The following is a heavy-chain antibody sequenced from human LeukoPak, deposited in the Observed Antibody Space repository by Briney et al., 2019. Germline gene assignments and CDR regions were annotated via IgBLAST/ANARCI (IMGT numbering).Heavy chain of an antibody. V-gene: IGHV1-8*01. Sequence: ASVKVSCKTSGYSFNIYEINWVRQATGQGLEWMGWVNPNSGDTDYAQKFQGRLAMTRNTSISTAYMELSGLRLEDTAVYYCSRGPRFDPWGQGTQVTVSS. CDR1: GYSFNIYE. CDR3: SRGPRFDP. J-gene: IGHJ5*02. CDR2: VNPNSGDT.